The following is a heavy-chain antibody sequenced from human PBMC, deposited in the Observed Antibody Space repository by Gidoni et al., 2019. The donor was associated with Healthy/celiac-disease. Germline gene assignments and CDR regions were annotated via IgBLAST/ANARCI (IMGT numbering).Heavy chain of an antibody. Sequence: QVQLQQWGAGLLKPSETLSLTCAVYGGSFSGYYWSWIRQPPGKGLEWIGEINHSGSTNYDPSLKSRVTISVDTSKNQFSLKLSSVTAADTAVYYCARVSLRGRGDFDYWGQGTLVTVSS. D-gene: IGHD1-26*01. CDR3: ARVSLRGRGDFDY. V-gene: IGHV4-34*01. J-gene: IGHJ4*02. CDR1: GGSFSGYY. CDR2: INHSGST.